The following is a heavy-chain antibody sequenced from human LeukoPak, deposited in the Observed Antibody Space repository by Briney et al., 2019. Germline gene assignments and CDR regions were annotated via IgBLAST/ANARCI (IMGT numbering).Heavy chain of an antibody. V-gene: IGHV4-34*01. CDR3: ARDHRPQAFQH. J-gene: IGHJ1*01. Sequence: SETLSLTCAVYGGSFSGYYWSWIRQPPGKGLEWIGEINHSGSTNYNPSLKSRVTISVDRSKNQFSLKLSSVTAADTAVYYCARDHRPQAFQHWGQGTLVTVSS. CDR2: INHSGST. D-gene: IGHD1-14*01. CDR1: GGSFSGYY.